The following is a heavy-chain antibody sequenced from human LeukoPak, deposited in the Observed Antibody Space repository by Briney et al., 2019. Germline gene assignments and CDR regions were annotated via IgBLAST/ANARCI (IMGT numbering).Heavy chain of an antibody. CDR3: ARDCSSTSCYRSGLDP. CDR2: INSDGSST. V-gene: IGHV3-74*01. D-gene: IGHD2-2*02. J-gene: IGHJ5*02. Sequence: GGSLRLSCAASGFTFSSYWMHWVRQAPGKGLVWVSRINSDGSSTSYADSVKGRFTISRDNAKNTLYLQMNGLRAEDTAVYYCARDCSSTSCYRSGLDPWGQGTLVTVSS. CDR1: GFTFSSYW.